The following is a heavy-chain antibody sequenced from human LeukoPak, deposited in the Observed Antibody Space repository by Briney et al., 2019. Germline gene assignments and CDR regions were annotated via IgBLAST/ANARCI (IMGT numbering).Heavy chain of an antibody. CDR2: IGDDRSTT. Sequence: PGGSLRLSCAASGFTFSRYWMHWVRRAPGKGLVWVSRIGDDRSTTAYADSVKGRFTISRDNAKNTLYLQMNSLRAEDTAVYYCARASRGNWFDPWGQGTLVTVSS. V-gene: IGHV3-74*01. J-gene: IGHJ5*02. CDR3: ARASRGNWFDP. CDR1: GFTFSRYW. D-gene: IGHD3-10*01.